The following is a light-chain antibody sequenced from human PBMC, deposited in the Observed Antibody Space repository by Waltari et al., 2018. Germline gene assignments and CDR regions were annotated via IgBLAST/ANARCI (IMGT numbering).Light chain of an antibody. CDR2: AAS. V-gene: IGLV2-23*01. Sequence: QSPLTQPAAVSGSPGQSITISCTVSGSAVGSYFLVSWYQQNPGKAPRLLIYAASRRPSGVSTRFSGSKSGNTASLTISGLQAEDEADYYCCSYAGTNTLLFGGGTKVTVL. CDR1: GSAVGSYFL. J-gene: IGLJ2*01. CDR3: CSYAGTNTLL.